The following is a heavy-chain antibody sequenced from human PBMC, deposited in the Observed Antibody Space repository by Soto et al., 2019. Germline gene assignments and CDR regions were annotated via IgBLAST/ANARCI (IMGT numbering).Heavy chain of an antibody. D-gene: IGHD3-16*02. CDR1: GFIFRNYW. V-gene: IGHV3-7*03. J-gene: IGHJ5*02. CDR3: ARYRSLDP. CDR2: IKEDGSEK. Sequence: GGSLRRSCADSGFIFRNYWMSWVRQAPGMGLQWVASIKEDGSEKYYVDPVKGRFTISRENAKNSLYLQMNSLRAEDTAVYYCARYRSLDPWGQGILVTVSS.